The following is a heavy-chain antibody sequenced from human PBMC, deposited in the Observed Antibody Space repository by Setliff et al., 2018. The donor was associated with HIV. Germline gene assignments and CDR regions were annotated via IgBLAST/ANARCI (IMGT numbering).Heavy chain of an antibody. CDR1: GYTFTSYY. D-gene: IGHD3-3*01. CDR2: INPSGGST. Sequence: ASVKVSCKASGYTFTSYYIHWVRQAPGQGLEWMGVINPSGGSTSYAQKFQGRVTMTGDTSTSTVYMELSSLRSEDTAVYYCARDLDYDFWSGYYRASDYWGQGTLVTVSS. CDR3: ARDLDYDFWSGYYRASDY. V-gene: IGHV1-46*01. J-gene: IGHJ4*02.